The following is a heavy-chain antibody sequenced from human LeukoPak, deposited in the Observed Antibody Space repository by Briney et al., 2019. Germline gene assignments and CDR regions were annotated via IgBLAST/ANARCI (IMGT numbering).Heavy chain of an antibody. CDR2: IYHSGST. CDR1: GGSISSSNW. Sequence: SGTLSLTCAVSGGSISSSNWWSWVRQPPGKGLEWIGEIYHSGSTNYNPSLKSRVTMSVDTSKNQFSLKLSSVTAADTAVYYCARWAGGPFDYWGQGTLVTVSS. V-gene: IGHV4-4*02. J-gene: IGHJ4*02. CDR3: ARWAGGPFDY. D-gene: IGHD2-8*02.